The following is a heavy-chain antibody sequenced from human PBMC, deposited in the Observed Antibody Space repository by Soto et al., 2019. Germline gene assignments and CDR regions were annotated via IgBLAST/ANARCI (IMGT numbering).Heavy chain of an antibody. CDR1: GFTFSSFA. CDR3: ARDLTYYDYIWGSYRDAFDI. D-gene: IGHD3-16*02. Sequence: GGSLRLSCAASGFTFSSFAMSWVRQAPGKGLEWVSGISNSGGSVNYADSVKGRFTISRDNSKNTLSLEMNSLRAEDTAVYYCARDLTYYDYIWGSYRDAFDIWGQGTMVTVSS. CDR2: ISNSGGSV. J-gene: IGHJ3*02. V-gene: IGHV3-23*01.